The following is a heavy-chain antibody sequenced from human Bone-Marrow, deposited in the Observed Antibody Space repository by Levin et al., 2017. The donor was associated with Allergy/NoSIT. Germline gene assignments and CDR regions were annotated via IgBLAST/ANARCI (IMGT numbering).Heavy chain of an antibody. CDR2: ISYDGSNK. Sequence: GGSLRLSCAASGFTFSSYAMHWVRQAPGKGLEWVAVISYDGSNKYYADSVKGRFTISRDNSKNTLYLQMNSLRAEDTAVYYCARDSILRAFDYWGQGTLVTVSS. CDR3: ARDSILRAFDY. CDR1: GFTFSSYA. V-gene: IGHV3-30*04. D-gene: IGHD5/OR15-5a*01. J-gene: IGHJ4*02.